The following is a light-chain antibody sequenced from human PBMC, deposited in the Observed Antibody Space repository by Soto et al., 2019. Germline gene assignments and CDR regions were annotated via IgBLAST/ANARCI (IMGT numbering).Light chain of an antibody. CDR2: GTS. V-gene: IGKV3-15*01. J-gene: IGKJ1*01. CDR3: HQYNGWPRT. Sequence: ELVMTHSPATLSVSPGERDTLSCRASQNISRSLACYQQKPGQGPSLLIYGTSTRAGGVPARFSVGGSGTEFTLTITRLKSEDFAVYYCHQYNGWPRTFCQGTKVDIK. CDR1: QNISRS.